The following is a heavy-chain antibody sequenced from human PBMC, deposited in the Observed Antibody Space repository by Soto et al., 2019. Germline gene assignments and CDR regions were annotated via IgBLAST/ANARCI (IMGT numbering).Heavy chain of an antibody. CDR3: ASTRALYIVPTPVGP. Sequence: QVQLVQSGAEVKKPGSSVKVSCKASGGTFSSYAISWVRQAPEQGLEWMGGIIPIFGTANYAQKFQGRVTITADESTSTAYMELSSLRSEDTAVYYCASTRALYIVPTPVGPWGQGTLVTVSS. CDR1: GGTFSSYA. CDR2: IIPIFGTA. J-gene: IGHJ5*02. D-gene: IGHD2-2*01. V-gene: IGHV1-69*01.